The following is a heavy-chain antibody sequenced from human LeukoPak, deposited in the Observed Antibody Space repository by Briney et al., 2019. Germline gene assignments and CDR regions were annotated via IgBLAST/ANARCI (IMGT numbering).Heavy chain of an antibody. J-gene: IGHJ4*02. D-gene: IGHD3-3*01. CDR3: ARGLAWSGYYTVGFFDY. Sequence: SETLSLTCAVYGGSFSGYYWSWIRQPPGKGLEWIGEINHSGSTNYNPSLKSRVTISVDTSKNQFSLKLSSVTAADTAVYYRARGLAWSGYYTVGFFDYWGQGTLVTVSS. CDR1: GGSFSGYY. V-gene: IGHV4-34*01. CDR2: INHSGST.